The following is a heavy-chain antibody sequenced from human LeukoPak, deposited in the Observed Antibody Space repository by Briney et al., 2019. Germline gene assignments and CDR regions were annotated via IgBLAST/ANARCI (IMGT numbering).Heavy chain of an antibody. CDR2: IYHSGST. D-gene: IGHD1-26*01. Sequence: SETLSLTCAVYGGSFSGYYWSWIRQPPGKGLEWLAEIYHSGSTNYSPSVKRRVTISVDTSKHQLSLKLISVTAADTAVLYCGRHVLNVRGSYSGFDYWGQGTLVTVSS. J-gene: IGHJ4*02. CDR3: GRHVLNVRGSYSGFDY. CDR1: GGSFSGYY. V-gene: IGHV4-34*01.